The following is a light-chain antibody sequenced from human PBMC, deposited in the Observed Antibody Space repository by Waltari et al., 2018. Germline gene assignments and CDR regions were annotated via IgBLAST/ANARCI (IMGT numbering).Light chain of an antibody. CDR1: QDIQTY. J-gene: IGKJ4*01. Sequence: QMTKSPSSLSASVGARVTITCRAGQDIQTYLHWYQQKPGKAPKLLISGASTLQSGVPSRFSASGSGTDFTLTIASLQPEDFATYYCQQAFSVPALTFGGGTKIEIK. CDR3: QQAFSVPALT. V-gene: IGKV1-39*01. CDR2: GAS.